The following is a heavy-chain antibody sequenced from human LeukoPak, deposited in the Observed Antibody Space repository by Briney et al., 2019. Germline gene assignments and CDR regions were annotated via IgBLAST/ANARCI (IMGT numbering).Heavy chain of an antibody. J-gene: IGHJ4*02. CDR1: GFTVSNFW. CDR2: IKQDISQK. CDR3: ARFEDDGDYFDY. Sequence: GGSLRLSCAASGFTVSNFWMTWVRQAPGEGLEWVAIIKQDISQKYYVDSVKRRFTISRDNAKNSLYLQMNSLRAEDTAVYYCARFEDDGDYFDYLGQGTLVTVSS. D-gene: IGHD2-15*01. V-gene: IGHV3-7*01.